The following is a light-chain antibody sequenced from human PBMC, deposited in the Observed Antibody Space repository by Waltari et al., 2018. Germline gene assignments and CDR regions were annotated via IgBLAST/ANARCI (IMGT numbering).Light chain of an antibody. V-gene: IGLV2-14*03. J-gene: IGLJ3*02. CDR1: SPDVDDFNY. CDR3: SSHTTRSLLGV. Sequence: QSVLTQPASVSGSPGQSITLSCTGSSPDVDDFNYVPWYQQHPDKAPKLILFDVTTRASGVSSRFSGSKSANTASLTISGLQAEDEAFYYCSSHTTRSLLGVFGGGTKLTVL. CDR2: DVT.